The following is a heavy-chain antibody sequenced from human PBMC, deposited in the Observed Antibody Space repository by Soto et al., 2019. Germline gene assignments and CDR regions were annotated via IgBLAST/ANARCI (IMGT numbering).Heavy chain of an antibody. CDR1: GGSISTTHW. D-gene: IGHD3-22*01. CDR3: ARESYYDPYHFDP. J-gene: IGHJ5*02. V-gene: IGHV4-4*02. CDR2: LYHSGST. Sequence: QVQLQESGPGLVKPSGTLSLTCAVSGGSISTTHWWTWVRQPPGKGLEWIGELYHSGSTNYNPSLITPGTISADNSTHQFPLTLSSVTAADTAVYYWARESYYDPYHFDPWGQGTLVTVSS.